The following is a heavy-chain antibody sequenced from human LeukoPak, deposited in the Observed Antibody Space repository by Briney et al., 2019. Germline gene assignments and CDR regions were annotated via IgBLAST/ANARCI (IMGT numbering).Heavy chain of an antibody. CDR1: GYTFTGYY. V-gene: IGHV1-2*02. Sequence: ASVKVSCKASGYTFTGYYMHWVRQAPGQGLEWVGWINPNSGGTNYAQKFQGRVTMTRDTFISTAYMELSRLRSDDTAVYYCARDKDVAAADLDYWGQGTLVTVSS. CDR2: INPNSGGT. J-gene: IGHJ4*02. D-gene: IGHD6-13*01. CDR3: ARDKDVAAADLDY.